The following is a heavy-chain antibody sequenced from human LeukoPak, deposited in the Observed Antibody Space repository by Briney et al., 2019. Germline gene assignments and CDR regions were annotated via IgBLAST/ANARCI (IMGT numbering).Heavy chain of an antibody. D-gene: IGHD1-1*01. V-gene: IGHV3-30*03. Sequence: PGGSLRLSCAASGFTFSDYSMNWVRQAPGKGLEWVAVISYDGSNKYYADSVKGRFTISRDNSKNTLYLQMNSLRAEDTAVYYCARDWVPFDYWGQGTLVTVSS. CDR2: ISYDGSNK. CDR1: GFTFSDYS. J-gene: IGHJ4*02. CDR3: ARDWVPFDY.